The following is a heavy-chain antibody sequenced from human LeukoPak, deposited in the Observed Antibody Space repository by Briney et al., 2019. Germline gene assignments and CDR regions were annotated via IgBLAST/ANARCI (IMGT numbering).Heavy chain of an antibody. CDR1: GYTFTGYY. V-gene: IGHV1-46*01. Sequence: ASVKVSCKASGYTFTGYYMHWVRQAPGQGLEWMGIINPSGGSTSHAQKFQGRVTMTRDTSTSTVYMELSSLRSEDTAVYYCARDKGYGSGSIYYFDYWGQGTLVTVSS. D-gene: IGHD3-10*01. CDR3: ARDKGYGSGSIYYFDY. CDR2: INPSGGST. J-gene: IGHJ4*02.